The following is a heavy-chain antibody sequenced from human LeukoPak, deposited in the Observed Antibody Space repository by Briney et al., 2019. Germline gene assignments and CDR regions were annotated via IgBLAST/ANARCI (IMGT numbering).Heavy chain of an antibody. CDR3: AKDSYSKGDF. CDR2: ISGSGGST. Sequence: GGSLRLSCAASGFMFSTYAMNWVRQAPGKGLEWVSAISGSGGSTYYADSVKGRFTISRDNAKNSLYLQMNSLRAEDTAVYYCAKDSYSKGDFWGQGVLVTVSS. J-gene: IGHJ4*02. V-gene: IGHV3-23*01. CDR1: GFMFSTYA. D-gene: IGHD6-13*01.